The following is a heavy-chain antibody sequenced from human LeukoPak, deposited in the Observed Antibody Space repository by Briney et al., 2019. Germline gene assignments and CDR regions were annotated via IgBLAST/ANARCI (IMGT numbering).Heavy chain of an antibody. Sequence: GASVKVSCKASGYTSTGYYMHWVRQAPGQGLEWMGWINPNSGGTNYAQKFQGRVTMTRDTSISTAYMELSRLRSDDTAVYYCAKEGGAVAGLSAGYYFDYWGQGTLVTVSS. CDR2: INPNSGGT. J-gene: IGHJ4*02. CDR3: AKEGGAVAGLSAGYYFDY. CDR1: GYTSTGYY. D-gene: IGHD6-19*01. V-gene: IGHV1-2*02.